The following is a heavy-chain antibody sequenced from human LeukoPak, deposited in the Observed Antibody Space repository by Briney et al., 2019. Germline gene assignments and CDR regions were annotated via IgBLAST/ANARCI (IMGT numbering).Heavy chain of an antibody. V-gene: IGHV3-23*01. Sequence: GGSLRLSCAASGLSFSNYAMSWVRQAPGKGLEWVSAISGGGDYIFYSDSVKGRFTTSRDNSKNTVFLQMNSLRAEDTAIYYCAKHSHDGSAPYYEVQLDYWGQGTLVTVSS. CDR1: GLSFSNYA. D-gene: IGHD3-22*01. J-gene: IGHJ4*02. CDR3: AKHSHDGSAPYYEVQLDY. CDR2: ISGGGDYI.